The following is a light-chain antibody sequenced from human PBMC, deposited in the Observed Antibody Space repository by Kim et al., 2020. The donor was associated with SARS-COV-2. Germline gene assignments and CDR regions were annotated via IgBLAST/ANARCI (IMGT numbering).Light chain of an antibody. Sequence: LSPGERAPLSCKASQSVSSSYLAWYQQKPGQALRLLIYGASSRATGIPDRFSGSGSGTDFTLTISRLEPEDFAVFYCKQYGSSPQTFGQGTKLEIK. CDR3: KQYGSSPQT. CDR2: GAS. J-gene: IGKJ2*01. V-gene: IGKV3-20*01. CDR1: QSVSSSY.